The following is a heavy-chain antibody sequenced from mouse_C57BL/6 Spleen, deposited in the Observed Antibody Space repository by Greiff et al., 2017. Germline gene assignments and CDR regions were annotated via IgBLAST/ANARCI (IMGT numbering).Heavy chain of an antibody. J-gene: IGHJ2*01. CDR3: ARELGQGY. Sequence: VQLQQPGAELVKPGASVKLSCKASGYTFTSYWMQWVKQRPGQGLEWIGEIDPSDSYTNYNQKFKGKATLTVDTSSSTAYMQLSSLTSEDSAVYYCARELGQGYWGQGTTLTVSS. D-gene: IGHD3-3*01. CDR1: GYTFTSYW. CDR2: IDPSDSYT. V-gene: IGHV1-50*01.